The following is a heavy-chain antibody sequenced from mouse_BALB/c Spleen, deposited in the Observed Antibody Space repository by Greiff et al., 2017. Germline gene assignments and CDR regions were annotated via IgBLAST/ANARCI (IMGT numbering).Heavy chain of an antibody. CDR1: GFSLTSYG. J-gene: IGHJ3*01. CDR3: ARNYYGSSPWFAY. CDR2: IWAGGST. V-gene: IGHV2-9*02. Sequence: VKLVESGPGLVAPSQSLSITCTVSGFSLTSYGVHWVRQPPGKGLEWLGVIWAGGSTNYNSALMSRLSISKDNSKSQVFLKMNSLQTDDTAMYYCARNYYGSSPWFAYWGQGTLVTVSA. D-gene: IGHD1-1*01.